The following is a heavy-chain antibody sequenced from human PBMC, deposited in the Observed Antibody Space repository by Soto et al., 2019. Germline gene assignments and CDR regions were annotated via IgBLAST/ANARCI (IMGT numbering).Heavy chain of an antibody. V-gene: IGHV1-18*01. CDR3: ARDYGYSSSSKACY. Sequence: ASVKVSCKGSCYTFTSYGISWVRQASGQGLEWMGWISAYNGNTNYAQKLQGRVTMTTDTSTSTAYMELRSLRSDDTAVYYCARDYGYSSSSKACYWGQGTLVTVSS. D-gene: IGHD6-6*01. CDR1: CYTFTSYG. CDR2: ISAYNGNT. J-gene: IGHJ4*02.